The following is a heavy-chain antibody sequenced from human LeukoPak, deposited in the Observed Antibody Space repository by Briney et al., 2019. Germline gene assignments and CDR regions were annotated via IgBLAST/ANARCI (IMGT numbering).Heavy chain of an antibody. CDR1: GGSISSGDYY. Sequence: SETLSLTCTVSGGSISSGDYYWSWIRQPPGKGLEWIGYIYYSGSTYYNPSLKSRVTISVDTSKNQFSLKLSSVTAADTAVYYCAREGATYGSGTRGCFDYWGQGTLVTVSS. V-gene: IGHV4-30-4*01. D-gene: IGHD3-10*01. J-gene: IGHJ4*02. CDR2: IYYSGST. CDR3: AREGATYGSGTRGCFDY.